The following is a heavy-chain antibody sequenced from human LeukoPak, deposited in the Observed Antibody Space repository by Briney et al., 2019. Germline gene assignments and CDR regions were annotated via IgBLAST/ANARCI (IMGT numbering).Heavy chain of an antibody. Sequence: GGSLTLSCGVSGFAFNIYYMRGVRGARGKGLEWVANKNQDGSEKNYVDSVRGRFTISRDNAKNSLYLQMNSLRAEDTAVYYCARDVWVGYSSGAFDIWGQGTMVTVSS. V-gene: IGHV3-7*01. CDR3: ARDVWVGYSSGAFDI. D-gene: IGHD6-19*01. CDR1: GFAFNIYY. CDR2: KNQDGSEK. J-gene: IGHJ3*02.